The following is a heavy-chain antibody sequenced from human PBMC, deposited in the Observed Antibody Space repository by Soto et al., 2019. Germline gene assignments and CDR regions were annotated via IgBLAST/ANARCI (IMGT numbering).Heavy chain of an antibody. V-gene: IGHV4-34*01. D-gene: IGHD3-10*01. Sequence: QVQLQQWGAGLLKPSETLSLTCAVYSGSFSGYYWSWIRQPPGKGLEWIGEINHSGSTNYNPSLKSRVTISVDTSKNQFSLNLSSVTAADTAVYYCARGVTYYYGSGKTGWFDPWGQGTLFTVSS. J-gene: IGHJ5*02. CDR1: SGSFSGYY. CDR3: ARGVTYYYGSGKTGWFDP. CDR2: INHSGST.